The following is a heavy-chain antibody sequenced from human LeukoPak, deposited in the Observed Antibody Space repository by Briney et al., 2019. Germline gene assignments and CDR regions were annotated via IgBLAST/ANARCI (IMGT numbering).Heavy chain of an antibody. V-gene: IGHV3-23*01. D-gene: IGHD5-12*01. CDR2: ISGSGGST. CDR3: AKRPYSGYNYFDY. CDR1: EFSVGSNY. Sequence: PGGSLRLSCAASEFSVGSNYMTWVRQAPGKGLEWVSAISGSGGSTYYADSVKGRFTISRDNSKNTLYLQMNSLRAEDTAVYYCAKRPYSGYNYFDYWGQGTLVTVSS. J-gene: IGHJ4*02.